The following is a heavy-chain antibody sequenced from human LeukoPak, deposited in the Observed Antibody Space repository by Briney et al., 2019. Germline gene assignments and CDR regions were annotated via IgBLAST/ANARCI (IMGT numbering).Heavy chain of an antibody. CDR2: IKQDGSEK. J-gene: IGHJ4*02. CDR3: AREEYCSSTSCYRDYFDY. D-gene: IGHD2-2*02. V-gene: IGHV3-7*01. CDR1: GFTFSSYW. Sequence: GGSLRLSCAASGFTFSSYWMSWVRQAPGKGLEWVANIKQDGSEKYYVDFVKGRFTISRDNAKNSLYLQMNSLRAEDTAVYYCAREEYCSSTSCYRDYFDYWGQGTLVTVSS.